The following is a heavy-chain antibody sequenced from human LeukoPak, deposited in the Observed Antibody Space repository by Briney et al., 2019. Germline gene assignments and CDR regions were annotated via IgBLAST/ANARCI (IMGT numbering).Heavy chain of an antibody. J-gene: IGHJ4*02. D-gene: IGHD3-16*02. Sequence: GGSLRLSCAASGFTFSSYWMHWVRQAPGKGLVWVSRINSDGSSTSYADSVKGRFTISRDNAKNTLYLQMNSLRAEETAVYYCARDTTYYDYVWGSYRYGYFDYWGQGTLVTVSS. CDR3: ARDTTYYDYVWGSYRYGYFDY. V-gene: IGHV3-74*01. CDR2: INSDGSST. CDR1: GFTFSSYW.